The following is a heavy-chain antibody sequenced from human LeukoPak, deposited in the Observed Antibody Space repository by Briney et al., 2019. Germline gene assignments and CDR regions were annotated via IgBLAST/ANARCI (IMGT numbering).Heavy chain of an antibody. CDR3: ARATIFEYYFDY. CDR1: GGSISSGSYY. Sequence: SETLSLTCTVSGGSISSGSYYWNWIRQPAGKGLEWIGRIYTSGSTNYNPSLKSRVTMSVDTSKNQFSLRLSSVTAADTALYYCARATIFEYYFDYWGQGTLVTVSS. D-gene: IGHD3-9*01. V-gene: IGHV4-61*02. J-gene: IGHJ4*02. CDR2: IYTSGST.